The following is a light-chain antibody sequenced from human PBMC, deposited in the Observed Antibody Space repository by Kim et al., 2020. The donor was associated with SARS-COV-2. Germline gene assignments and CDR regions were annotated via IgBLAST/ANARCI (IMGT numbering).Light chain of an antibody. CDR1: KVGNKY. Sequence: SYELTQPPSVSVSPGQTANITCSGYKVGNKYASWYQQRAGQSPVLVIYQDDQRPSGVPERFSGSNSGNTATLTIRGTQAMDEADYYYQAWDRSTAVFGGG. CDR2: QDD. CDR3: QAWDRSTAV. J-gene: IGLJ2*01. V-gene: IGLV3-1*01.